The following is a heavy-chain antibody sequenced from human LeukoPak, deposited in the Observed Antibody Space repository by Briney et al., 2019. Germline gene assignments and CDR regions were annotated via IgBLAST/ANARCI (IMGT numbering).Heavy chain of an antibody. CDR2: TVSEIDGGTT. CDR1: GFMFSSNW. D-gene: IGHD1-7*01. CDR3: TTDEDWNYARKDV. V-gene: IGHV3-15*04. Sequence: GGSLRLSCAASGFMFSSNWMSWVRQVPGKGLEWVGQTVSEIDGGTTDYAAPVKGRFTISRDDSKSTLYLQMNSLKIEDTAVYYCTTDEDWNYARKDVWGQGATVIVSS. J-gene: IGHJ6*02.